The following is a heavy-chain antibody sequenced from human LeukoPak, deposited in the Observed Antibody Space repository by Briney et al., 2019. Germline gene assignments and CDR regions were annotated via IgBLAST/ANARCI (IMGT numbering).Heavy chain of an antibody. Sequence: PSETLSLTCTVSGGSISSYYWSWIRQPPGKGLEWIGYMYYSGRTNYNPSLESRVTISVDTSKNQFSLKLSSVTAADTAVYYCARTFSESYYYYGMDVWGQGTTVTVSS. CDR3: ARTFSESYYYYGMDV. D-gene: IGHD1-26*01. V-gene: IGHV4-59*01. CDR1: GGSISSYY. J-gene: IGHJ6*02. CDR2: MYYSGRT.